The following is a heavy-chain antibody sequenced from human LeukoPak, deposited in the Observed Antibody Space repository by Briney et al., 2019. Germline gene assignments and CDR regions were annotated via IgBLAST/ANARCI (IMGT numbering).Heavy chain of an antibody. V-gene: IGHV3-23*01. D-gene: IGHD3-3*01. Sequence: PGGSLRLSCAASGFTFSSYAMSGVRQAPGKGLEWVSAISGSGGSTYYADSVKGRFTISRDNSKNTLYLQMNSLRAEDTAVYYCAKRTDFWSGFTPFDYWGQGTLVTVSS. CDR1: GFTFSSYA. CDR3: AKRTDFWSGFTPFDY. J-gene: IGHJ4*02. CDR2: ISGSGGST.